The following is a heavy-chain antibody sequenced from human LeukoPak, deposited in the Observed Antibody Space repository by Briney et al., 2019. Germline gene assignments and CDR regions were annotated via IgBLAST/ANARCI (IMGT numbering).Heavy chain of an antibody. CDR1: GFTFSSYA. J-gene: IGHJ3*02. CDR3: ARSNYYDSRSWGFDI. CDR2: ISYDGTNK. Sequence: GGSLKLSCAASGFTFSSYAMHWVRQAPGKGLEWVTIISYDGTNKYYADSVKGRFTISRDNSKNTLFLQMNSLRAEDTAVYYCARSNYYDSRSWGFDIWGQGTMVTVSS. V-gene: IGHV3-30*04. D-gene: IGHD3-22*01.